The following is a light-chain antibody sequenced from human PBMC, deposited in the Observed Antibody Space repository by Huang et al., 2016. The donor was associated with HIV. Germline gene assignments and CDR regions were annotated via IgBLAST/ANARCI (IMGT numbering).Light chain of an antibody. J-gene: IGKJ5*01. CDR1: KGIRTY. CDR3: QESYSAFIS. V-gene: IGKV1-39*01. Sequence: IQMTQFPASLSASIGDRVTMTCRASKGIRTYLNWYQQKPGKAPKLLISGASSLYSGVPSRFRGSGSGTDFTLTISSLQLEDYATYYCQESYSAFISFGQGTRL. CDR2: GAS.